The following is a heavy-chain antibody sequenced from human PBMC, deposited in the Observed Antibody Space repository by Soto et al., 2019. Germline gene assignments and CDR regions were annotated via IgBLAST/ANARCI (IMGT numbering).Heavy chain of an antibody. D-gene: IGHD6-25*01. CDR2: IYYSGST. CDR3: ARLQAAEYPGPQ. CDR1: GGSISSSSYY. J-gene: IGHJ4*02. V-gene: IGHV4-39*01. Sequence: SETLSLTCTVSGGSISSSSYYWGWIRQPPGKGLEWIGSIYYSGSTYYNPSLKSRVTISVDTSKNQFSLKLSSVTAADTAVYYCARLQAAEYPGPQWGQGTLVTVSS.